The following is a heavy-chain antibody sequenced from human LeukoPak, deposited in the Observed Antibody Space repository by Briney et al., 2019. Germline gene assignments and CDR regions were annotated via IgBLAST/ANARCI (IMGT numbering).Heavy chain of an antibody. D-gene: IGHD6-19*01. CDR2: IGTAGDT. Sequence: PGGSLRLSCAASGFTFSSYDMHWVRQATGKGLEWVSAIGTAGDTYYPGSVKGRFTISRENAKNTLYLQMNSLRAEDTAVYYCAKNSRIAVAGNFDYWGQGTLVTVSS. CDR1: GFTFSSYD. J-gene: IGHJ4*02. V-gene: IGHV3-13*01. CDR3: AKNSRIAVAGNFDY.